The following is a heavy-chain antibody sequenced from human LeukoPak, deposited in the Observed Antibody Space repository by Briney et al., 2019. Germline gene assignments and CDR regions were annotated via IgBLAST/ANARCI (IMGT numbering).Heavy chain of an antibody. D-gene: IGHD3-3*01. CDR2: IIPILGIA. CDR1: GGTFSSYA. Sequence: ASVKVSCKASGGTFSSYAISWVRQAPGQGLEWMGRIIPILGIANYAQKFQGRVTITADKSTSTAHMELSSLRSEDTAVYYCARAKSGRDSHSSNPYWGQGTLVTVSS. CDR3: ARAKSGRDSHSSNPY. J-gene: IGHJ4*02. V-gene: IGHV1-69*04.